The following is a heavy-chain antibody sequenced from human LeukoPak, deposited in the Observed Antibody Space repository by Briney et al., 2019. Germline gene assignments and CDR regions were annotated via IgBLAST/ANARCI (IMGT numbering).Heavy chain of an antibody. Sequence: EESLKISCKGSGYSFTSYWIGWVRHMPGKGLEWMGIIYPGDSDTRYSPSFQGQVTISADKSISTAYLQWSSLKASDTAMYYCARCIAVAGPEIVDAFDIWGQGTMVTVSS. CDR1: GYSFTSYW. V-gene: IGHV5-51*01. CDR2: IYPGDSDT. D-gene: IGHD6-13*01. J-gene: IGHJ3*02. CDR3: ARCIAVAGPEIVDAFDI.